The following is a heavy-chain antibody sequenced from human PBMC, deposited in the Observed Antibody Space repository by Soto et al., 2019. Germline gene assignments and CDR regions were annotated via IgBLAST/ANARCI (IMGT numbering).Heavy chain of an antibody. Sequence: QVQLVQSGAEVKKPGSSVKVSCKASGGTFSSYAISWVRQAPGQGLEWMGGIIPIFGTAHYAQKFQGRVTSAGDEATSTAYAELSSLRSEDTAVYCGARGGETGIDALDIWGQGTMVTFSS. V-gene: IGHV1-69*01. J-gene: IGHJ3*02. CDR2: IIPIFGTA. CDR1: GGTFSSYA. CDR3: ARGGETGIDALDI. D-gene: IGHD3-16*01.